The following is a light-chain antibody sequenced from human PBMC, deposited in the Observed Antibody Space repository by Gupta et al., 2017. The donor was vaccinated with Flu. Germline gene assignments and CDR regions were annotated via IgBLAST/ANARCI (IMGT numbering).Light chain of an antibody. CDR2: QDS. J-gene: IGLJ2*01. V-gene: IGLV3-1*01. CDR3: QAWAADTVV. Sequence: TCSGDKLGGKFACWYQKKPGQAPQLVIYQDSKRPSGVPGRFSCSNSGNKATLTIRGTQAMDEGDYYCQAWAADTVVFGGGTKLTVL. CDR1: KLGGKF.